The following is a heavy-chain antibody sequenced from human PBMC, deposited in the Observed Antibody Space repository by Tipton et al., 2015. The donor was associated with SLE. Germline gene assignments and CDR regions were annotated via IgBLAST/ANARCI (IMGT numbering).Heavy chain of an antibody. Sequence: TLSLTCAVSGGSVNSAGYSWSWIRQPPGKGLEWIGFIYPVGTTYYNPSLKSRVTISLDRSKNQFSLNLTSVTGADTAVYYCARENYWSFDNWGQGTLVTVSS. V-gene: IGHV4-30-2*01. CDR3: ARENYWSFDN. J-gene: IGHJ4*02. CDR2: IYPVGTT. D-gene: IGHD1-1*01. CDR1: GGSVNSAGYS.